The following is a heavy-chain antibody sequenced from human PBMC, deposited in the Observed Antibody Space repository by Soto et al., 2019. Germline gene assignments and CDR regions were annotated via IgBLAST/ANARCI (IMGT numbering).Heavy chain of an antibody. CDR2: MFYGGTA. J-gene: IGHJ4*02. Sequence: QVQLQESGPGLVKPSETLSLTCNVSGASITSHYWTWIRQSPGKGLEWIGYMFYGGTANYNPSLRGRVTISLDTSKNQLSLKLSSVTAADTSVYYCARNRGYYVTDYWGQGTLVTVSS. V-gene: IGHV4-59*08. D-gene: IGHD1-26*01. CDR1: GASITSHY. CDR3: ARNRGYYVTDY.